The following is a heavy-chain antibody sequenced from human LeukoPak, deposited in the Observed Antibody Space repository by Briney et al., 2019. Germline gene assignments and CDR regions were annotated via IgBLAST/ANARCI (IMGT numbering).Heavy chain of an antibody. CDR1: GFTFSNYA. Sequence: PGPSLRLSCAASGFTFSNYAMSWVRQAPGKGLEWVSAIVGSGSNTYYTDSVKGRFTISRDNPKNTLYLQMNSLRAEDTAVYYCAKWGDYDILTGYYDSDYWGQGTLVTVSS. V-gene: IGHV3-23*01. D-gene: IGHD3-9*01. CDR3: AKWGDYDILTGYYDSDY. CDR2: IVGSGSNT. J-gene: IGHJ4*02.